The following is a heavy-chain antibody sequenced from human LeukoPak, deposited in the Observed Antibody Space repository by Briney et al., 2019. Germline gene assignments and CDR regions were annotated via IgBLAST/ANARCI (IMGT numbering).Heavy chain of an antibody. CDR2: IRSKANSYAT. CDR3: TRHDILEMATTPFDY. V-gene: IGHV3-73*01. D-gene: IGHD5-24*01. J-gene: IGHJ4*02. CDR1: GFTFSGSA. Sequence: GGSLRLSCAASGFTFSGSAMHWVRQASGKGLEWVGRIRSKANSYATAYAASVKGRFTTSRDDSKNTAYLQMNSLKTEDTAVYYCTRHDILEMATTPFDYWGQGTLVTVSS.